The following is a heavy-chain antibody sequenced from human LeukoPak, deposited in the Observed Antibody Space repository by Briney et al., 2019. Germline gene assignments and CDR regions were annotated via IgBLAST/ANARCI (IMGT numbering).Heavy chain of an antibody. CDR3: ARDLESDEGDYGDVLPGY. J-gene: IGHJ4*02. V-gene: IGHV1-18*01. D-gene: IGHD4-17*01. Sequence: ASVKVSCKASGYTFTSYAMNWVRQAPGQGLEWMGWISVKHGTTHYVDKFHDRLTLTTDTSTRTASMELKSLTSDDTAVYYCARDLESDEGDYGDVLPGYWGQGTLVTVSS. CDR1: GYTFTSYA. CDR2: ISVKHGTT.